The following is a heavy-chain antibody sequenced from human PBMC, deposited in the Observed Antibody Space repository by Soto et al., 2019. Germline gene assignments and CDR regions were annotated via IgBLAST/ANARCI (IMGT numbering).Heavy chain of an antibody. CDR2: MSHIGGT. D-gene: IGHD1-1*01. CDR3: ARVERGTATTVVDAFDI. V-gene: IGHV4-34*01. Sequence: QVQLQQWGAGLLKPSETLSLTCAVYGGFVTSGSYYWSWIRQPPGKGLEWIGEMSHIGGTHFNPSLKSRVTISVDTSKNQFTRKMSSVTAADTALYYCARVERGTATTVVDAFDIWGPGTMVTVSS. CDR1: GGFVTSGSYY. J-gene: IGHJ3*02.